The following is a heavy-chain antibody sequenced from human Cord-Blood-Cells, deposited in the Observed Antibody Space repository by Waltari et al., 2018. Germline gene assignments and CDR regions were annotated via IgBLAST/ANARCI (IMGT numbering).Heavy chain of an antibody. CDR2: SYYSGGT. CDR3: ARDPRSCGGDCYDY. D-gene: IGHD2-21*01. Sequence: QVQLQESGPGLVKPSETLSLTCTVSGGSVSSGCYCVSWIRRPPGKGLEWIGYSYYSGGTNYNPSLKSRVTISVDTSKNQFSLKLSSVTAADTAVYYCARDPRSCGGDCYDYWGQGTLVTVSS. CDR1: GGSVSSGCYC. J-gene: IGHJ4*02. V-gene: IGHV4-61*01.